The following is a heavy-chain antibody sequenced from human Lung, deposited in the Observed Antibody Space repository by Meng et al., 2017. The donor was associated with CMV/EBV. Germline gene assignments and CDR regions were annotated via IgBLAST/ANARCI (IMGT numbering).Heavy chain of an antibody. CDR2: ISSSGTTI. J-gene: IGHJ4*02. CDR3: ARGMSIAAPRFFVY. CDR1: GFTFNTYS. V-gene: IGHV3-48*04. Sequence: GGSXRLXCAASGFTFNTYSMTWVRQAPGKGLEWVSYISSSGTTIHYADSVKGRFTISRDNGKNSLYLQMNSLRAEDTALYYCARGMSIAAPRFFVYLGQGXLVTVSS. D-gene: IGHD6-6*01.